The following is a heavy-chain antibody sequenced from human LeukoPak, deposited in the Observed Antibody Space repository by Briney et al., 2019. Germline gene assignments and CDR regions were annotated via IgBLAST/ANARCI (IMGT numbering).Heavy chain of an antibody. D-gene: IGHD2-15*01. Sequence: GGSLRLSCAASGFTFSSYAMHWVRQAPGKGLEWVAVISYDGSNKYYADSVKGRFTISRDNSKNTLYLQMNSLRAEDTAVYYCARGVGMMVGDAFDIWGQGTMVTVSS. J-gene: IGHJ3*02. CDR3: ARGVGMMVGDAFDI. CDR2: ISYDGSNK. V-gene: IGHV3-30-3*01. CDR1: GFTFSSYA.